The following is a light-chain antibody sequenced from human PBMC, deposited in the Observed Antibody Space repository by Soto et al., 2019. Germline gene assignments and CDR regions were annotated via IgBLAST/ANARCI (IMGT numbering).Light chain of an antibody. Sequence: EIVLTQSPGTLSLSPGERATLSCRASQSVSSSYLAWYQQKPGQAPRLLIYGASSRATGIPDRFSGSGSGTDFTLTICRLEPEDFAVYYCQQYGSSPRGFGQGTKLEIK. CDR3: QQYGSSPRG. CDR2: GAS. CDR1: QSVSSSY. V-gene: IGKV3-20*01. J-gene: IGKJ2*01.